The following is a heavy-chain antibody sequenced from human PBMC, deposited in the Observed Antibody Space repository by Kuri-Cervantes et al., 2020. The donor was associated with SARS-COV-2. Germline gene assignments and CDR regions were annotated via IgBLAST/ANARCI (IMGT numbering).Heavy chain of an antibody. Sequence: GESLKISCAASGFTFSSYAMHWVRQAPGKGLEWVAVISYDGSNKYYADSVKGRFTISRDNPKNTLYLQMNSLRAEDTAVYYCAREVPTGILTGYYSGDAFDIWGQGTMVTVSS. CDR1: GFTFSSYA. D-gene: IGHD3-9*01. V-gene: IGHV3-30-3*01. CDR3: AREVPTGILTGYYSGDAFDI. J-gene: IGHJ3*02. CDR2: ISYDGSNK.